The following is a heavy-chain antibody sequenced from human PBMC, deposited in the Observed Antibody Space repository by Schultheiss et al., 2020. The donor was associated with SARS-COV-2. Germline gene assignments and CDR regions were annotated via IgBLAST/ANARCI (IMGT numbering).Heavy chain of an antibody. Sequence: GGSLRLSCAASGFIFGNYEMNWVRQAPGKGLEWISYISSSSATIHYADSVKGRFTISRDNAKNSLYLQKNSLRAEDTAVYYCAREIAAPDDYWGQGTLVTVAS. J-gene: IGHJ4*02. V-gene: IGHV3-48*03. CDR1: GFIFGNYE. D-gene: IGHD6-6*01. CDR3: AREIAAPDDY. CDR2: ISSSSATI.